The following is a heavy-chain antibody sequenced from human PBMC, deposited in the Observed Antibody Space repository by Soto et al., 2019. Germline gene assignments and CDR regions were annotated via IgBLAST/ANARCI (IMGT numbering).Heavy chain of an antibody. CDR2: ISSNGGSA. D-gene: IGHD6-19*01. Sequence: QPGGSLRLSCSASGFTFSSYAMHWVRQAPGKGQEYVSAISSNGGSAYYADSVKGRFTISRDNSKNTLYLQMSSLRAEDTAVYYCLNGAKQWLVLSYYYYGMDVWGQGTTVTVSS. J-gene: IGHJ6*02. V-gene: IGHV3-64D*08. CDR3: LNGAKQWLVLSYYYYGMDV. CDR1: GFTFSSYA.